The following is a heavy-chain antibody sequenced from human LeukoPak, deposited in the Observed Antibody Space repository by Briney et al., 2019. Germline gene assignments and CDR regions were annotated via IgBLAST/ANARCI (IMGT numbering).Heavy chain of an antibody. V-gene: IGHV4-34*11. Sequence: SETLSLTCAVYGGSFSGYYWSWIRQPPGKGLEWIASIYYTGSTYYNPSLKSRDTISLDMSKNEFFLTMTSVTAADTAVYFCTAEKNGSPHYWGQGTQVTVSS. CDR3: TAEKNGSPHY. J-gene: IGHJ4*02. CDR2: IYYTGST. D-gene: IGHD2-8*01. CDR1: GGSFSGYY.